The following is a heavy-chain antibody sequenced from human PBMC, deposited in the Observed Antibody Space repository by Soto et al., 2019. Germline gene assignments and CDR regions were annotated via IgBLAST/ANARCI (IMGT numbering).Heavy chain of an antibody. CDR1: AFTFGTYN. Sequence: LRLSCAASAFTFGTYNMHWVRQAPGKGLEWLSVITYDESDKYYADSVKGRFTISRDNSKNTLYLQMNSLRAEDTAVYYCARVPSITMIVVVGAFDIWGQGTMVTVSS. D-gene: IGHD3-22*01. CDR2: ITYDESDK. CDR3: ARVPSITMIVVVGAFDI. V-gene: IGHV3-30-3*01. J-gene: IGHJ3*02.